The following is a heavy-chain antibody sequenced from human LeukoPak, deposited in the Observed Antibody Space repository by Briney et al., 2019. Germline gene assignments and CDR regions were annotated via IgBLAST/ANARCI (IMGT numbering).Heavy chain of an antibody. Sequence: ASVKVSCKASGYTFSDYYIHWVRRAPGLGLEWMGMINPRGGGTSYAQKFQGRVTLSRDTFTSTVYMDLSSLRPDDTAVYYCARQFHRDDILTDYGMDVWGQGTTVTVSS. CDR2: INPRGGGT. V-gene: IGHV1-46*01. D-gene: IGHD3-9*01. J-gene: IGHJ6*02. CDR3: ARQFHRDDILTDYGMDV. CDR1: GYTFSDYY.